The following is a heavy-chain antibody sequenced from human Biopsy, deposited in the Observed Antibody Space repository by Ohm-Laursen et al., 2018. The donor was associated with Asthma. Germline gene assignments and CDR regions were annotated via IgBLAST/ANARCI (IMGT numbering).Heavy chain of an antibody. CDR3: ARSAETYSGFDSNYYGMDV. V-gene: IGHV1-3*01. CDR1: GYNFISFA. J-gene: IGHJ6*02. CDR2: FNPGNGNA. Sequence: ASVKVSCKPSGYNFISFAMHWVRQAPGQRPEWMGWFNPGNGNAKVSEKFQGRVNITRDTSATTAYLEVSSLTSEDTAVYYCARSAETYSGFDSNYYGMDVWGQGTRVTVSS. D-gene: IGHD5-12*01.